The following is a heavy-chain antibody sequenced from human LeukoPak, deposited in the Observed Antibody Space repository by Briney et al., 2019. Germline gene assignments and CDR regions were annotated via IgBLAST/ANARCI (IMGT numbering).Heavy chain of an antibody. D-gene: IGHD3-22*01. CDR1: GYTFTSYG. J-gene: IGHJ4*02. V-gene: IGHV1-69*13. Sequence: SVKVSCKASGYTFTSYGISWVRQAPGQGLEWMGGIIPIFGTANYAQKFQGRVTITADESTSTAYMELSSLRSEDTAVYYCARGTMIARAGYFDYWGQGTLVTVSS. CDR2: IIPIFGTA. CDR3: ARGTMIARAGYFDY.